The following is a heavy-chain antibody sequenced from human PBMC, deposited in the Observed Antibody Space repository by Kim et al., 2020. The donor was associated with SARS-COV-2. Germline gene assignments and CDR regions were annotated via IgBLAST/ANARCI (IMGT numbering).Heavy chain of an antibody. CDR2: IYYTGNT. Sequence: SETLSLTCTVSGGSISGYYWSLIRQSPGKGLEWIGDIYYTGNTNYNPSLKSRVTISVDKSKNQFSLKLSSVTAADTAVYYCARVPRIVVRGVFYYYMDVWGKGNTVTVSS. V-gene: IGHV4-59*01. J-gene: IGHJ6*03. CDR1: GGSISGYY. D-gene: IGHD3-10*01. CDR3: ARVPRIVVRGVFYYYMDV.